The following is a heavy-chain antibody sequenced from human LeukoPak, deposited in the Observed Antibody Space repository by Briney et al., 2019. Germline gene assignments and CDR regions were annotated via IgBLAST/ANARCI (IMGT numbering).Heavy chain of an antibody. CDR1: GYSISSGYY. CDR2: IYHSGST. CDR3: ARDVGIAAAYDY. V-gene: IGHV4-38-2*02. J-gene: IGHJ4*02. D-gene: IGHD6-13*01. Sequence: KPSETLSLTCAVSGYSISSGYYWGWIRQPPGKGLEWIGSIYHSGSTYYNPSLKSRVTISVDTSKNQFSLKLSSVTAADAAVYYCARDVGIAAAYDYWRQGTLVSVSS.